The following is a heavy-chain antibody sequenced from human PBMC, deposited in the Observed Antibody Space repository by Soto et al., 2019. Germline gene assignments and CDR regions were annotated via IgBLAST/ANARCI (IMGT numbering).Heavy chain of an antibody. CDR2: IYRGGST. V-gene: IGHV3-66*01. D-gene: IGHD3-16*01. J-gene: IGHJ4*02. CDR1: GFTVSTKY. Sequence: EVQLVESGGGLVQPGGSLRLSCAASGFTVSTKYMSWVRQAPGKGLEWVSVIYRGGSTFYADSVRGRVTISRDNSKNTVNLQMNSLRAEDTAVYYCARDPWAADYWGQGTLVTVSS. CDR3: ARDPWAADY.